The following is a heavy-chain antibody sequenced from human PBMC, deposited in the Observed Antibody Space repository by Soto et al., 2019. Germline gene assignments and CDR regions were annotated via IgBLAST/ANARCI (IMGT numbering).Heavy chain of an antibody. J-gene: IGHJ4*02. D-gene: IGHD6-13*01. CDR1: GGSISSSSYG. Sequence: PSETLSLICSVSGGSISSSSYGWGWIRQPPGKGLEWIGRIYHTGTTYYNPSIKSRITISVEKSKNQFSLNLTSVTAADTAVYYCALLAAAGTIGFDYWGQGTLVTVSS. CDR2: IYHTGTT. V-gene: IGHV4-39*07. CDR3: ALLAAAGTIGFDY.